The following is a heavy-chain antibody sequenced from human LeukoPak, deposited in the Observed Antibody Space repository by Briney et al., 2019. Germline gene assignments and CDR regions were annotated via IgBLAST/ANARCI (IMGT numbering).Heavy chain of an antibody. Sequence: GGSLRLSCAASGFTFSSYAICWVRQAPGKRLEWVSTISGSGGSTYYADSVKGRFTISRYNSKNTLYLQMNSLRAEDTAVYYCAKVVGATTRGYLDYWGEGTLVTVSS. CDR3: AKVVGATTRGYLDY. D-gene: IGHD1-26*01. J-gene: IGHJ4*02. CDR1: GFTFSSYA. V-gene: IGHV3-23*01. CDR2: ISGSGGST.